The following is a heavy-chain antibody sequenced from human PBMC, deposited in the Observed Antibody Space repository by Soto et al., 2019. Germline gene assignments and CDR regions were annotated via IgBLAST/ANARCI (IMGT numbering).Heavy chain of an antibody. D-gene: IGHD4-4*01. J-gene: IGHJ6*03. CDR1: GFTFSSYA. CDR3: AKQMTTTVTTAYMDV. CDR2: ISGSGGST. Sequence: PGGSLRLSCAASGFTFSSYAMSWVRQAPGKGLEWVSAISGSGGSTYYADSVTGRFTISRDNSKNTLYLQMNSLRAEDTAVYYCAKQMTTTVTTAYMDVWGKGTTVTVSS. V-gene: IGHV3-23*01.